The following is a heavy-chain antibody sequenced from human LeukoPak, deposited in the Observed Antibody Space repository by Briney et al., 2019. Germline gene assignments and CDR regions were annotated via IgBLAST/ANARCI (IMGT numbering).Heavy chain of an antibody. CDR1: GGSFRGYY. CDR2: INHSGNT. V-gene: IGHV4-34*01. CDR3: ARRVVVPAAMVRDFYYYMDV. D-gene: IGHD2-2*01. Sequence: SETLSLTCDVYGGSFRGYYWSWIRQPPGKGQEWIGEINHSGNTNYNPSLKSRVTMSVDTSKKQFSLKLSSVTAADTAFYYCARRVVVPAAMVRDFYYYMDVWGKGTMVAVS. J-gene: IGHJ6*03.